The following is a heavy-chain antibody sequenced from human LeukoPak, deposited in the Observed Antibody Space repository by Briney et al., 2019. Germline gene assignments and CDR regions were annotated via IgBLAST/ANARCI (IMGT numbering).Heavy chain of an antibody. J-gene: IGHJ4*02. D-gene: IGHD3-10*01. CDR3: VREWFLARYS. CDR1: GFTFDYHW. V-gene: IGHV3-7*01. CDR2: IDEGGNKV. Sequence: PGGSLRLSCAASGFTFDYHWMTWVRQAPGKGLEWVANIDEGGNKVYYAESVKGRFTISRDNAKNSVFLQMNSPRAEDTAVYYCVREWFLARYSWGQGALVTVSS.